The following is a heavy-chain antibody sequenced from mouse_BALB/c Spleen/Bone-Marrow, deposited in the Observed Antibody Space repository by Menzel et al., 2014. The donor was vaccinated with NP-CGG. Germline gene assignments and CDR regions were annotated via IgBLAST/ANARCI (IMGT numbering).Heavy chain of an antibody. CDR3: ARGYYYGSSRCAMDY. J-gene: IGHJ4*01. CDR2: IHYSGST. V-gene: IGHV3-1*02. CDR1: GYSITSGYS. D-gene: IGHD1-1*01. Sequence: EVKLVESGPGLVKPSQSLSLTCTVTGYSITSGYSWHWIRQFPGNKLEWMGYIHYSGSTNYNPSLKSRISITRDTSKNQFFLQLNSVTTEDTATYYCARGYYYGSSRCAMDYWGQGTSVTVSS.